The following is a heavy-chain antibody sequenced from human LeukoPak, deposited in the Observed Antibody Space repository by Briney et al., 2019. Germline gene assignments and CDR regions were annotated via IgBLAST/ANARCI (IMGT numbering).Heavy chain of an antibody. CDR1: GGSFSGYY. V-gene: IGHV4-34*01. CDR3: ARVTTKPTYYYGSGSHFDY. Sequence: SETLSLTCAVYGGSFSGYYWSWIRQPPGKGLEWIGEINDSGSTNYNPSLKSRVTISVDTSENQFSLKLSSVTAADTALYYCARVTTKPTYYYGSGSHFDYWGQGTLVTVSS. D-gene: IGHD3-10*01. CDR2: INDSGST. J-gene: IGHJ4*02.